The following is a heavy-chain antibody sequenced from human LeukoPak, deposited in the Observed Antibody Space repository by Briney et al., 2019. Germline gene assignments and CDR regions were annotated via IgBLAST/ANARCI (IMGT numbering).Heavy chain of an antibody. Sequence: SVKVSCKASGGTFSSYGISWVRQAPGQGLEWMGGIIPIFGTANYAQKFQGRVTITADESTSTAYMELSSLRSEDTAAYYCARLDEYSSSSRYYGMDVWGQGTTVTVSS. J-gene: IGHJ6*02. CDR2: IIPIFGTA. CDR1: GGTFSSYG. CDR3: ARLDEYSSSSRYYGMDV. V-gene: IGHV1-69*13. D-gene: IGHD6-6*01.